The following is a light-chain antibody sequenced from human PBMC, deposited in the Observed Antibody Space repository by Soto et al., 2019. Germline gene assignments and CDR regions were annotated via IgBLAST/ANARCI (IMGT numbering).Light chain of an antibody. CDR2: AVS. CDR3: SSYAANTNLV. V-gene: IGLV2-8*01. CDR1: SSDVGGYNY. Sequence: QSVLTQPPSASGSLGQSVTISCTGTSSDVGGYNYVSWYQQHPGKAPKLIIYAVSNRSSEVPGSFSGSKSGNTASLTVSGLQADDEADYFCSSYAANTNLVFGNGTKLTVL. J-gene: IGLJ1*01.